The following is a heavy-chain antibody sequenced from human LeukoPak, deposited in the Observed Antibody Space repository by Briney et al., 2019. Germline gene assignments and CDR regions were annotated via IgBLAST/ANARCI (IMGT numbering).Heavy chain of an antibody. J-gene: IGHJ6*03. D-gene: IGHD6-13*01. CDR3: AREKLIAAASTRYYYYMDV. CDR2: INHSGST. CDR1: GGSFSGYY. Sequence: PSETLSLTCAVYGGSFSGYYWSWIRQPPGKGLEWIGEINHSGSTNYNPSLKSRVTISVDTSKNQFSLKLSSVTAADTAVYYCAREKLIAAASTRYYYYMDVWGKGTTVTVSS. V-gene: IGHV4-34*01.